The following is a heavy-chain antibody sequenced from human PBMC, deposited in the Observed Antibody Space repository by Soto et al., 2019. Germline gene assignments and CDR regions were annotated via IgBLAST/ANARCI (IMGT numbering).Heavy chain of an antibody. J-gene: IGHJ6*02. D-gene: IGHD3-3*01. V-gene: IGHV3-33*01. CDR1: GFTFSSFG. Sequence: SLRLSCAASGFTFSSFGMHWVRQAPGKGLEWVSLIWYDGGKKSYGDSVKGRFTISRDNSRNTVYLQMNSLRADDTAVYYCARDASYYSLWSGYYPSRNGMDVWGQGTTVTVSS. CDR3: ARDASYYSLWSGYYPSRNGMDV. CDR2: IWYDGGKK.